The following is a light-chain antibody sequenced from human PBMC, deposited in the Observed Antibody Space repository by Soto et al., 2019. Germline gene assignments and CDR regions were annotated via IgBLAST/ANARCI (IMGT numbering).Light chain of an antibody. CDR3: LQDYNYPRT. CDR1: QGMRND. CDR2: AAS. J-gene: IGKJ2*01. V-gene: IGKV1-6*01. Sequence: AIQMTQSPSSLSASVGDRVAITCRASQGMRNDLGWYQQKPGKAPKLLIYAASSLQSGVPSRFSGSGSGTDFTLTISSLQPEDFATYYCLQDYNYPRTFGQGTKLEIK.